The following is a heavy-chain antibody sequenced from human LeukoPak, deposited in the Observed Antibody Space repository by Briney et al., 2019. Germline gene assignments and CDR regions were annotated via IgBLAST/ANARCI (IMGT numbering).Heavy chain of an antibody. Sequence: GASVKVSCEASGYTFTSYYMHWVRQAPGQGLEWMGIIYPSGGSTSYAQKFQGRVTMTRDTSTSTVYMELSSLRSEDTAVYYCARVTGSSGWYSGNYFDYWGQGTLVTVSS. V-gene: IGHV1-46*01. CDR1: GYTFTSYY. D-gene: IGHD6-19*01. CDR3: ARVTGSSGWYSGNYFDY. J-gene: IGHJ4*02. CDR2: IYPSGGST.